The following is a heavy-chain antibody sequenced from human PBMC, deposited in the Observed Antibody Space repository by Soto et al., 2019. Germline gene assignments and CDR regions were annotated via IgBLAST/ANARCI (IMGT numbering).Heavy chain of an antibody. CDR2: IMPVFATP. CDR3: ARDKDRQQLGGNYYYILDV. Sequence: QVQLMQSGAAVKKPGSSVKVSCKASGGTFSTSAISWVRQAPGEGLEWVGGIMPVFATPDYAQKFQGRVTISADESTTTAYLALTSLTTDDTAVYYCARDKDRQQLGGNYYYILDVWGQGTAITVSS. V-gene: IGHV1-69*12. D-gene: IGHD3-3*02. CDR1: GGTFSTSA. J-gene: IGHJ6*02.